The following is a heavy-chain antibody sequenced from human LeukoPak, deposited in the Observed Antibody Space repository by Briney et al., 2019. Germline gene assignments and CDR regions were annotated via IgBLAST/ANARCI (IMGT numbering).Heavy chain of an antibody. Sequence: PGGSLRLSCAASGFTFSSYGMQWVRQAPGKGLEWVAFIRYDGSNKYYADSVKGRFTISRDNSKNTLYLQMNSLRAEDTAVYYCANQLPYYYDSSGYYDADAFDIWGQGTMVTVSS. J-gene: IGHJ3*02. V-gene: IGHV3-30*02. CDR2: IRYDGSNK. CDR3: ANQLPYYYDSSGYYDADAFDI. D-gene: IGHD3-22*01. CDR1: GFTFSSYG.